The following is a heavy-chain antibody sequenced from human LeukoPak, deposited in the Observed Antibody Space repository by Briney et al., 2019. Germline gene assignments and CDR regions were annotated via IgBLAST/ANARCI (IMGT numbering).Heavy chain of an antibody. CDR2: INWNGGST. J-gene: IGHJ4*02. CDR3: ARDLVSGSSTDDY. CDR1: GFTFDDYG. D-gene: IGHD1-26*01. V-gene: IGHV3-20*04. Sequence: GGSLRLSCAASGFTFDDYGMSWVRQAPGKGPEWVSGINWNGGSTGYADSVKGRFTISRDNAKNSLYLQMNSLRAEDTALYYCARDLVSGSSTDDYWGQGTLVIVSS.